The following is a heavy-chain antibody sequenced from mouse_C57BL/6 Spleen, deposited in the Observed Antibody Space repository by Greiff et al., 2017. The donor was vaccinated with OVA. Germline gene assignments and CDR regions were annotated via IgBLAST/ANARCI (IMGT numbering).Heavy chain of an antibody. V-gene: IGHV1-4*01. D-gene: IGHD1-1*01. CDR2: INPSSGYT. CDR3: ATPYGSTLAY. CDR1: GYTFTSYT. J-gene: IGHJ2*01. Sequence: QVQLKQSGAELARPGASVKMSCKASGYTFTSYTMHWVNQRPGQGLEWIGYINPSSGYTKYNQKFKDKATLTADKSSSTAYMQLSSLTSEDSAVYYCATPYGSTLAYWGQVATLTVSS.